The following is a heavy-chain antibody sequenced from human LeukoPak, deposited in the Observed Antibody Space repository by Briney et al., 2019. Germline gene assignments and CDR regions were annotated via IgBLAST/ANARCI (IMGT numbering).Heavy chain of an antibody. J-gene: IGHJ4*02. CDR1: GYTFTSYG. CDR3: AREGDVSSSWRGFFDY. V-gene: IGHV1-18*01. Sequence: GASVKVSCKASGYTFTSYGISWVRQAPGQGLEWMGWISAYNGNTNYAQKVQGRVTMTTDTSTSTAYMELRSLRSDDTAVYYCAREGDVSSSWRGFFDYWGQGTLVTVSS. D-gene: IGHD6-13*01. CDR2: ISAYNGNT.